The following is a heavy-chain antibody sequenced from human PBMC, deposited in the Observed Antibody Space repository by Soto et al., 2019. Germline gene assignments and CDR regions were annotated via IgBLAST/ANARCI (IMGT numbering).Heavy chain of an antibody. CDR3: AGGMAGTTPGANCYGMYX. J-gene: IGHJ6*02. CDR1: GGSISSYY. CDR2: IYTSGST. Sequence: AETLSLTCTVSGGSISSYYWSWIRQPAGKGLEWIWRIYTSGSTNYNPSLKSRVTMSVDTSKNQFSLKLSSVTAADTAVYYCAGGMAGTTPGANCYGMYXWGQGTTVTVS. D-gene: IGHD6-19*01. V-gene: IGHV4-4*07.